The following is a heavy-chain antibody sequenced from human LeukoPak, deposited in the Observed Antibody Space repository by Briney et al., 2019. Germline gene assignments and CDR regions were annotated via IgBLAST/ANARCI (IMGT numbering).Heavy chain of an antibody. CDR3: AKFKAYYDILTGYPDY. Sequence: GGSLRLSCAASGFTFSSYAMSWVRQALGKGLEWVSAISGSGGSTYYADSVKGRFTISRDNSKNTLYLQMNSLRAEDTAVYYCAKFKAYYDILTGYPDYWGQGTLVTVSS. CDR1: GFTFSSYA. J-gene: IGHJ4*02. V-gene: IGHV3-23*01. D-gene: IGHD3-9*01. CDR2: ISGSGGST.